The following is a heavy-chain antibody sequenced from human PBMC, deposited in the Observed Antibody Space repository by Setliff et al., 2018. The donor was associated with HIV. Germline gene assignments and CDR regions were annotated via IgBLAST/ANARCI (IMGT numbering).Heavy chain of an antibody. V-gene: IGHV1-46*01. CDR2: INPSGGST. J-gene: IGHJ5*02. CDR1: GYTFTSYY. CDR3: ARDHGGNSGYNWFDP. D-gene: IGHD2-21*02. Sequence: GASVKVSCKASGYTFTSYYMHWVRQAPGQGLEWMGIINPSGGSTSYAQKFQGRVTMTRDTSTSTVYMELSSLRSEDTAAYYCARDHGGNSGYNWFDPWGQGTLVTVSS.